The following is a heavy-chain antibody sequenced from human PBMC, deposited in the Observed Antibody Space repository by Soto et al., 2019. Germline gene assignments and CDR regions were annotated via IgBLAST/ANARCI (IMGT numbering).Heavy chain of an antibody. Sequence: QVQLVESGGGVVQPGRSLRLSCAASGFTFSRYGMHWVRQAPGKGLEWVEDISYDGSNKYYADSVKGQFTIARDNSKNTLYQKMNSLRAEDTAAYYCAKMSCSSTSCFTTYYYYYGMDVWGQGTTVTVSS. CDR2: ISYDGSNK. J-gene: IGHJ6*02. D-gene: IGHD2-2*01. V-gene: IGHV3-30*18. CDR1: GFTFSRYG. CDR3: AKMSCSSTSCFTTYYYYYGMDV.